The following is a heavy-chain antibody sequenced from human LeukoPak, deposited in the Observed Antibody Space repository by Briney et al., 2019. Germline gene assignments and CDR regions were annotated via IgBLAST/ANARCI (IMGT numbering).Heavy chain of an antibody. V-gene: IGHV4-38-2*01. CDR1: GYFISSDYY. Sequence: PSETLSLTCAVSGYFISSDYYWGWTRQPPGKGLEWIGTIYHIGSTYYNPSLKSRVIISVDTSKNQFSLKLNSVTAADTAVYYCARIYCTGGSCYHHDYWGQGTLVTVSS. CDR3: ARIYCTGGSCYHHDY. CDR2: IYHIGST. J-gene: IGHJ4*02. D-gene: IGHD2-15*01.